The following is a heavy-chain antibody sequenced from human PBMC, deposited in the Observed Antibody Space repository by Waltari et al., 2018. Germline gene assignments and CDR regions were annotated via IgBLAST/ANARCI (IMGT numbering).Heavy chain of an antibody. CDR1: GFTFSSYG. CDR3: ARDTLPYGAYDY. Sequence: QVQLVESGGGVVQPGRPLRLSCAASGFTFSSYGMHWVRQAPGKGLEWVAVIWYDGSNKYYADSVKGRFTISRDNSKNTLYLQMNSLRAEDTAVYYCARDTLPYGAYDYWGQGTLVTVSS. J-gene: IGHJ4*02. CDR2: IWYDGSNK. V-gene: IGHV3-33*01. D-gene: IGHD4-17*01.